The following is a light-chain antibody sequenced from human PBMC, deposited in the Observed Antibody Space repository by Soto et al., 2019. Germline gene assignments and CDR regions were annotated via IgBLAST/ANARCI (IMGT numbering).Light chain of an antibody. Sequence: AIRMTQSPSSLSASTGDRVTITCRASQGISSYLAWYQQKPGKAPKLLIYAASTLQSGVPSRFSGSGSGTDFTLTISCLQSEDLATYYCQQYYSYPRAFGPGTKVDIK. CDR2: AAS. J-gene: IGKJ3*01. CDR3: QQYYSYPRA. V-gene: IGKV1-8*01. CDR1: QGISSY.